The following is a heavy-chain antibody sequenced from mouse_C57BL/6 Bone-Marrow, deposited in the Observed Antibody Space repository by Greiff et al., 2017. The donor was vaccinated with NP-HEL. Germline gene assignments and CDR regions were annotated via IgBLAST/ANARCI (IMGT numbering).Heavy chain of an antibody. V-gene: IGHV1-75*01. CDR3: ARSGYYGSSPYAMDY. D-gene: IGHD1-1*01. Sequence: QVQPQQSGPELVKPGASVKISCKASGYTFTDYYINWVKQRPGQGLEWIGWIFPGSGSTYYNEKFKGKATLTVDKSSSTAYMLLSSLTSEDSAVYFCARSGYYGSSPYAMDYWGQGTSVTVSS. CDR1: GYTFTDYY. CDR2: IFPGSGST. J-gene: IGHJ4*01.